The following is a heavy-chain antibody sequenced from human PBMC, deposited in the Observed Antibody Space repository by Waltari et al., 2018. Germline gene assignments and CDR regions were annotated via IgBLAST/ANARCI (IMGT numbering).Heavy chain of an antibody. CDR1: GGTFSSYA. CDR3: ARVLGIPPHYYMDV. D-gene: IGHD2-21*01. V-gene: IGHV1-69*10. CDR2: LIPFRGIA. J-gene: IGHJ6*03. Sequence: QVQLVQSGAEVKKPGSSVMVSCKASGGTFSSYAISWVRQAPGQGLEWMGGLIPFRGIATYAQEFQGRVTITADKSTSTAYRELSSLRSEDTAVYYCARVLGIPPHYYMDVWGKGTTVTVSS.